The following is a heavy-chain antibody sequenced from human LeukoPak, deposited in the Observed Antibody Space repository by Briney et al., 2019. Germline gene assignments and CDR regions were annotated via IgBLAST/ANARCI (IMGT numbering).Heavy chain of an antibody. J-gene: IGHJ4*02. CDR3: ARGLNTYYYGSGSYYDY. CDR1: GFTFSSYE. CDR2: ISSSGSTI. Sequence: GGPLRLSCAASGFTFSSYEMNWVRQAPGKGLEWVSYISSSGSTIYYADSVKGRFTISRDNAKNSLYLQMNSLRAEDTAVYYCARGLNTYYYGSGSYYDYWGQGTLVTVSS. V-gene: IGHV3-48*03. D-gene: IGHD3-10*01.